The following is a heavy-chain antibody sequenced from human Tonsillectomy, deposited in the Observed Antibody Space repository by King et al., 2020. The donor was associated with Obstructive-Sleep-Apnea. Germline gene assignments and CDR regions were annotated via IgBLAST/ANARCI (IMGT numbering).Heavy chain of an antibody. V-gene: IGHV4-59*08. Sequence: QLQESGPGLVKPSETLSLTRTVSGGSISGYSWSWIRQPPGKGLEWIGHIYYSGSTNYNPSLKSRVTISVDTSKNQCSLKLSSVTAADTAVYYCATSLVATLDYWGQGTLVTVSS. CDR1: GGSISGYS. CDR3: ATSLVATLDY. J-gene: IGHJ4*02. D-gene: IGHD5-12*01. CDR2: IYYSGST.